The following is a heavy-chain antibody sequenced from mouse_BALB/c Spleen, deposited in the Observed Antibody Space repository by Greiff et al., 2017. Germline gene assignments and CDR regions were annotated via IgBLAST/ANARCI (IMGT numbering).Heavy chain of an antibody. J-gene: IGHJ4*01. CDR3: ARNYGAMDY. D-gene: IGHD1-1*01. Sequence: VQLKESGPGLVKPSQSLSLTCTVTGYSITSDYAWNWIRQFPGNKLEWMGYISYSGSTSYNPSLKSRISITRDTSKNQFFLQLNSVTTEDTATYYCARNYGAMDYWGQGTSVTVSS. CDR1: GYSITSDYA. V-gene: IGHV3-2*02. CDR2: ISYSGST.